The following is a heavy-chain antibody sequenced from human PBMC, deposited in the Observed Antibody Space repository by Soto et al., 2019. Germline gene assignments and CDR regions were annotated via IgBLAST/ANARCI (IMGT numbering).Heavy chain of an antibody. CDR1: GDSINSDKYY. CDR3: ARLEGLATISYYFDF. J-gene: IGHJ4*02. D-gene: IGHD3-9*01. V-gene: IGHV4-39*01. CDR2: IYFRGNT. Sequence: SETLSLTCSVSGDSINSDKYYWGWIRQPPGKGLEWIGIIYFRGNTYYNPSLQTRVTISLDKSKSQFSLKLNSVTAADSAVYFCARLEGLATISYYFDFWGQGALVTVSS.